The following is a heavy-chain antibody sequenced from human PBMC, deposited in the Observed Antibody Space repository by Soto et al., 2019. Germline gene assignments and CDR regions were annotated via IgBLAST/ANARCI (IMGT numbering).Heavy chain of an antibody. Sequence: ASVKCFCKASGGTFSSYAISLVQQAPGKGLEWLGLVDPEESETIYAEKFQGRVTITADTSTDTAYMELRSLRSEDTGVYYCAYGSGSYLHYFEYWGQGTLVTVSS. CDR2: VDPEESET. CDR3: AYGSGSYLHYFEY. D-gene: IGHD3-10*01. CDR1: GGTFSSYA. V-gene: IGHV1-69-2*01. J-gene: IGHJ4*02.